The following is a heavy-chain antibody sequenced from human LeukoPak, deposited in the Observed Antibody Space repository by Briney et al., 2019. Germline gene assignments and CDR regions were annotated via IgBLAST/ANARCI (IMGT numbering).Heavy chain of an antibody. V-gene: IGHV3-49*04. Sequence: GGSLRLSCAASGFTFDDYGMSWVRQVPGKGLEWVGFIRSKAYGGTTEYAASVKGRFTISRDDSKSIAYLQMNSLKTEDTAVYYCTCRPSSWYSWGQGTLVTVSS. CDR1: GFTFDDYG. CDR3: TCRPSSWYS. D-gene: IGHD6-13*01. J-gene: IGHJ4*02. CDR2: IRSKAYGGTT.